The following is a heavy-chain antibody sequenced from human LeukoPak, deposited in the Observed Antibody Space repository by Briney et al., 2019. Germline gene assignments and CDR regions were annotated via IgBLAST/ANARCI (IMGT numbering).Heavy chain of an antibody. V-gene: IGHV3-23*01. CDR2: ISGGDSVYT. J-gene: IGHJ3*02. CDR3: AKDPVIGAPHVFDI. CDR1: GFTFSTYA. Sequence: GGSLRLSCAAPGFTFSTYALSWVRQAPGKGLEWVSAISGGDSVYTYYADSVKGRFTISRDNSKSTLYLQMNSLRAVDTAVHYCAKDPVIGAPHVFDIWGHGTMVTVSS.